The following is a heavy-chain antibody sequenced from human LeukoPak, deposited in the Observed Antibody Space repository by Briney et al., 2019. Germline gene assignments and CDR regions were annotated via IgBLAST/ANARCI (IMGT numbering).Heavy chain of an antibody. CDR1: GFXFEDYG. J-gene: IGHJ4*02. Sequence: GGSLRLSCVASGFXFEDYGISWVRQAPGKGLEWVSGINWHGDRTGYADSVKGRCTISRDNAKNSLYLQMNSLRAEDTALYYCARSGYYGSGSYSDYWGQGTLVTVSS. CDR2: INWHGDRT. V-gene: IGHV3-20*04. D-gene: IGHD3-10*01. CDR3: ARSGYYGSGSYSDY.